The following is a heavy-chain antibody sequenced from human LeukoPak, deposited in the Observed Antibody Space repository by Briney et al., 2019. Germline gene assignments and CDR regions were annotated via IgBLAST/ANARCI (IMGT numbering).Heavy chain of an antibody. V-gene: IGHV4-31*03. CDR2: IYYSGST. D-gene: IGHD1-1*01. CDR1: GGSISSGGYY. Sequence: PSETLSLTCTVSGGSISSGGYYWSWIRQHPGKGLEWIGYIYYSGSTYYNPSLKSRVTISVDTSKNQFSLKLSSVTAADTAVYYCARGMNGNWYYFDYWGQGTLVTVSS. J-gene: IGHJ4*02. CDR3: ARGMNGNWYYFDY.